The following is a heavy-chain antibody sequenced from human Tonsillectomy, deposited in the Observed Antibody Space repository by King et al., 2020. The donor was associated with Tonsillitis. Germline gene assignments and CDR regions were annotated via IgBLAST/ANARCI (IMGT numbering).Heavy chain of an antibody. CDR3: AKPTASDTFYSYYGMDI. V-gene: IGHV3-23*03. CDR1: GFTFSSYA. D-gene: IGHD6-13*01. J-gene: IGHJ6*02. Sequence: VQLVESGGGLVQPGGSLRLSCAASGFTFSSYAMSWVRQAPGKGLEWVSVIYGGGGSTYYADSVKGRFTISRDSSKNTLYLQMNSLRAEDTAVYYCAKPTASDTFYSYYGMDIWGPGTTVTVSS. CDR2: IYGGGGST.